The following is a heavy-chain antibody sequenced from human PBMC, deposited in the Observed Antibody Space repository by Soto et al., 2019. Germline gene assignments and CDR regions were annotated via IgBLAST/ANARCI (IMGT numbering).Heavy chain of an antibody. V-gene: IGHV1-18*01. CDR3: ARSGAAAGRDYYYYGMDV. J-gene: IGHJ6*02. CDR1: GYTFTSYG. CDR2: ISAYNGNT. Sequence: ASVKVSCKASGYTFTSYGISWVRQAPGQGLEWMGWISAYNGNTNYAQKLQGRVTMTTDTSTSTAYMELRSLRSGDTAVYYCARSGAAAGRDYYYYGMDVWGQGTTVTVSS. D-gene: IGHD6-13*01.